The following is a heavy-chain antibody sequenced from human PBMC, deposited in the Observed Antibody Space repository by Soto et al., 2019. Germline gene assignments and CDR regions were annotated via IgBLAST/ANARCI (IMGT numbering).Heavy chain of an antibody. CDR1: GYSFTRYW. CDR2: IDPSHSYT. J-gene: IGHJ4*02. D-gene: IGHD6-6*01. V-gene: IGHV5-10-1*01. CDR3: ARKGPMYSSSAGDY. Sequence: GESLKISCQGPGYSFTRYWMSWVPPMPGKGLEWMGRIDPSHSYTNYSPSFQGHVTISADKSISTAYPQWSSLKASDTAMYYCARKGPMYSSSAGDYWGQGTLVTVSS.